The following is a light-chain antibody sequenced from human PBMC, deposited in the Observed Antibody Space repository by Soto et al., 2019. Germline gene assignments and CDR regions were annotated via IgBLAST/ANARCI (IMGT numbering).Light chain of an antibody. CDR3: QQYSTSPWT. V-gene: IGKV3-20*01. Sequence: EIVLTQSPGTLSLSPGERATLSCRASQSVSNNYLAWYRQRPGQAPRLLIYGASSRATGIPDRFSGSGSGTDSTLTISRLEPEDFAVYHCQQYSTSPWTFGQGTKVDIK. CDR2: GAS. CDR1: QSVSNNY. J-gene: IGKJ1*01.